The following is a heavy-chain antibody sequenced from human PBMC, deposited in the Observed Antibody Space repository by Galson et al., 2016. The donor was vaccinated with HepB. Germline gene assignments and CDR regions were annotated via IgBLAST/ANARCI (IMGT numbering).Heavy chain of an antibody. CDR3: ARPQVAGKRQDAFDI. Sequence: SETLSLTCTVSGGSISSSSYYWGWIRQPPGKGLEWVASVYNSGSTYYNPSPKSRVTTSVDTSKNQIPLKLTSVTAADTAVYYCARPQVAGKRQDAFDIWGQGTMVTVSS. D-gene: IGHD6-19*01. CDR1: GGSISSSSYY. J-gene: IGHJ3*02. CDR2: VYNSGST. V-gene: IGHV4-39*01.